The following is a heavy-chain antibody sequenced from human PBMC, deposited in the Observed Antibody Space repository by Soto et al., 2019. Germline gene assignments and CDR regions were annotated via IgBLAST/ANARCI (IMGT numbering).Heavy chain of an antibody. V-gene: IGHV4-61*08. CDR2: IYFSGNT. Sequence: QVQLQESGPGLVKPSQTLSLTCIVSGDSMSSGGYYWSWIRQHPGKGLEWIGYIYFSGNTNYNPSLRGRVTMSIDTSKSQFSLKLTSVTAADTAVYYCARDPELNYDKFTGHYNVAWFDPWGQGTLVTVSS. CDR3: ARDPELNYDKFTGHYNVAWFDP. D-gene: IGHD3-9*01. CDR1: GDSMSSGGYY. J-gene: IGHJ5*02.